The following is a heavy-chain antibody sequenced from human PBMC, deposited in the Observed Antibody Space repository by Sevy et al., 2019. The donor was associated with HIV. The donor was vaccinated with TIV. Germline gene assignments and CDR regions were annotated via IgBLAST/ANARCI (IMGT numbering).Heavy chain of an antibody. V-gene: IGHV3-7*01. CDR1: GFTFSSYW. Sequence: GGSLRLSCAASGFTFSSYWMSWVRQAPGKGLEWVANIKQDGSEKYYVDSVRGRFTISRDNAKNSLYLQMYSLRAEETAMYYCARDRITILGSAFDIWGQGTMVTVSS. CDR2: IKQDGSEK. CDR3: ARDRITILGSAFDI. D-gene: IGHD3-3*01. J-gene: IGHJ3*02.